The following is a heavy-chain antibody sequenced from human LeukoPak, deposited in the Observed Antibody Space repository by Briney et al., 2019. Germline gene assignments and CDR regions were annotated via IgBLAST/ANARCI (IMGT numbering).Heavy chain of an antibody. Sequence: ASVKVSCKASGYTFTGYYMHWVRQAPGQGLEWMGWINPNSGGTNYAPKFQGRVTMTRDTSISTAYMELSRLRSDDTAVYYCARAFGSYPPDYWGQGTLVTVSS. D-gene: IGHD1-26*01. CDR2: INPNSGGT. J-gene: IGHJ4*02. CDR3: ARAFGSYPPDY. V-gene: IGHV1-2*02. CDR1: GYTFTGYY.